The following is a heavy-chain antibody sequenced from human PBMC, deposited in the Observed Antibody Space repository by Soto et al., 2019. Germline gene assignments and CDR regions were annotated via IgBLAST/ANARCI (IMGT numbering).Heavy chain of an antibody. CDR1: GYTFTGYY. CDR2: INPNSGGT. J-gene: IGHJ3*02. D-gene: IGHD1-7*01. V-gene: IGHV1-2*02. CDR3: ARETNAYNWNYVEAFDI. Sequence: QVQLVQSGAEVKKPGASVKVSCKASGYTFTGYYMHWVRQAPGQGLEWMGWINPNSGGTNYAQKFQGGVTMTRDTSISTAYMELSRLRSDDTAVYYCARETNAYNWNYVEAFDIWGQGTMVTVSS.